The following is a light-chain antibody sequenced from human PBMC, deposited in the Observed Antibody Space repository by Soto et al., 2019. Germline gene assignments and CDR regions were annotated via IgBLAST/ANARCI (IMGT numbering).Light chain of an antibody. V-gene: IGKV1-5*03. Sequence: DIQMTQSPSTLSASVGDRVTITCRASQSISIWLAWYQQKPGKAPNLLIYKASNLESGVPSRFSGSGSGTEFTLTISNLQPDDFATYYRQKCYNYPWTFGQGTKVEIK. CDR2: KAS. J-gene: IGKJ1*01. CDR3: QKCYNYPWT. CDR1: QSISIW.